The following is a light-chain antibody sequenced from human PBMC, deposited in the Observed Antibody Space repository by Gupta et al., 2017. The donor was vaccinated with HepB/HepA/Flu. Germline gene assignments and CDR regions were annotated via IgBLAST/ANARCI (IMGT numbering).Light chain of an antibody. CDR2: DVS. J-gene: IGLJ2*01. Sequence: QSALTQPRSVSWSPGQAVTISCTHTSSDVGGYNYVAWYQKHPGKAPKLMIDDVSKRPSGVPDRFSGSKSGNTASLTIAGLQAEDEADYYCGSKAGSYTLEVFGGGTKLTVL. CDR3: GSKAGSYTLEV. V-gene: IGLV2-11*01. CDR1: SSDVGGYNY.